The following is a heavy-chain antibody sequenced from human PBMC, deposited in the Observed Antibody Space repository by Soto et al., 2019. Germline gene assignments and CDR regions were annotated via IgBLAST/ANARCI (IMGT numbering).Heavy chain of an antibody. J-gene: IGHJ6*02. D-gene: IGHD6-19*01. CDR3: ARDDSSGWYEDYYYGMDV. CDR2: ISSSSSYI. Sequence: PGGSLRLSCAASGFTFSSYSMNWVRQAPGKGLEWVSSISSSSSYIYYADSVKGRFTISRGNAKNSLYLQMNSLRAEDTAVYYCARDDSSGWYEDYYYGMDVWGQGTTVTVSS. V-gene: IGHV3-21*01. CDR1: GFTFSSYS.